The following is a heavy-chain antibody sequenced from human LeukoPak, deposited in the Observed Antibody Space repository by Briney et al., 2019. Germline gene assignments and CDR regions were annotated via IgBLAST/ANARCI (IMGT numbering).Heavy chain of an antibody. CDR2: IYPGDSDT. CDR3: ARSPRGYSYSYYYMDV. Sequence: GESLKISCKGSGYSFTSYWSGWVRQMPGKGLEWMGIIYPGDSDTRYSPSFQGQVTISADKSISTAYLQWSSLKASDTAMYYCARSPRGYSYSYYYMDVWGKGTTVTVSS. CDR1: GYSFTSYW. V-gene: IGHV5-51*01. D-gene: IGHD5-18*01. J-gene: IGHJ6*03.